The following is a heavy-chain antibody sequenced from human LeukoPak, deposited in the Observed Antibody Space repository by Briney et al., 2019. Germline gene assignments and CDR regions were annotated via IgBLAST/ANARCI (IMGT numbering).Heavy chain of an antibody. Sequence: PSETLSLTCAVSGYSISSGYYWGWIRQPPGKGLEWIGSLYQSGRTYYNPSLKSRVTISVDTPTNQFSLKLSSVTAADTAVYYCARRLGGGYYYYMDVWGKGTTVTVSS. CDR1: GYSISSGYY. CDR3: ARRLGGGYYYYMDV. CDR2: LYQSGRT. D-gene: IGHD3-16*01. V-gene: IGHV4-38-2*01. J-gene: IGHJ6*03.